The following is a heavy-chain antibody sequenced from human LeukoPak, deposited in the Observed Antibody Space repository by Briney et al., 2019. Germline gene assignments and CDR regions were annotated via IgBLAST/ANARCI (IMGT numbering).Heavy chain of an antibody. D-gene: IGHD1-26*01. Sequence: SETLSLTCTVSGDSISSSDYYWAWIRQPPGKGLEWIGNIYYNGNTYYNSSLKSRVTISIDTSKKQFSLRLNAVTAADTAVYYCARGGSYYYWGQGTLVTVSS. CDR1: GDSISSSDYY. CDR2: IYYNGNT. CDR3: ARGGSYYY. V-gene: IGHV4-39*07. J-gene: IGHJ4*02.